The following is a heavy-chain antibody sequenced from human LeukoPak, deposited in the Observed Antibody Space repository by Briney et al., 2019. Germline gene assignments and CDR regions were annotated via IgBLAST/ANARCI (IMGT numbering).Heavy chain of an antibody. D-gene: IGHD3-22*01. Sequence: GGSLRLSCAAPGFTFSSYAMSWVRQAPGKGLEWVSAISGSGGSTYYADSVKGRFTISRDNSKNTLYLQMNSLRAEDTAVYYCARVGGYYDSSGYRHWGQGTLVTVSS. J-gene: IGHJ4*02. V-gene: IGHV3-23*01. CDR1: GFTFSSYA. CDR2: ISGSGGST. CDR3: ARVGGYYDSSGYRH.